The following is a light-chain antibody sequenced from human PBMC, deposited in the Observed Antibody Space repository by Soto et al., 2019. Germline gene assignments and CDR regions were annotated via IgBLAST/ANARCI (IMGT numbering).Light chain of an antibody. V-gene: IGKV1-5*03. J-gene: IGKJ4*01. Sequence: TQMTQSPSTLSASVGDSVSITCRASRDIGTWLAWFQQKPGRAPNLLIYRASTLARGVPSRFSGSGSGTEFTLTISSLQPDECATYYCHRHEPYPRDFGGGTKVDI. CDR3: HRHEPYPRD. CDR1: RDIGTW. CDR2: RAS.